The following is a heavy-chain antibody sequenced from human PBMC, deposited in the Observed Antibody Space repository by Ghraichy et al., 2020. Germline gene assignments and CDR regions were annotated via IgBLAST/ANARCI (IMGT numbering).Heavy chain of an antibody. D-gene: IGHD4-11*01. V-gene: IGHV3-53*01. CDR2: IYSGGST. Sequence: GESLNISCAASGFTVSSNYMSWVRQAPGKGLEWVSVIYSGGSTYYADSVKGRFTISRGNSKNTLYLQMNSLRAEDTAVYYCARASNYEYFDYWGQGTLVTVSS. CDR3: ARASNYEYFDY. J-gene: IGHJ4*02. CDR1: GFTVSSNY.